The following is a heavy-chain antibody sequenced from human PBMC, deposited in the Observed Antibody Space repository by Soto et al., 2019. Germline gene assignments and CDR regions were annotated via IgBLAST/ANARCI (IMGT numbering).Heavy chain of an antibody. CDR3: ARASNGWYYDY. D-gene: IGHD6-19*01. J-gene: IGHJ4*02. CDR2: ISDDGSNK. V-gene: IGHV3-30-3*01. Sequence: QVQLVESGGGVVQPGRSLRLSCAASGFTFSSYAMHWVRQAPGKGLEWVAVISDDGSNKYYADSVKGRFTISRDNSKNPLYLQMNSLRAEDTAAYYCARASNGWYYDYWGQGTLVTVSS. CDR1: GFTFSSYA.